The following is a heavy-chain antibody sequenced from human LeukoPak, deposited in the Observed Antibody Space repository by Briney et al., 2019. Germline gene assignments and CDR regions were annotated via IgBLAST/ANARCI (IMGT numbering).Heavy chain of an antibody. D-gene: IGHD2-15*01. Sequence: PGGSLRLSCAASGFTLSSYAMHWVRQAPGKGLDWVAVIPYDGSKKYYADSVQGRFTISRDNSKNTMYLQMNSLRSEDTAVYYCARDGASRGAPDDYWGQGTLVTVSS. CDR3: ARDGASRGAPDDY. V-gene: IGHV3-30-3*01. CDR1: GFTLSSYA. CDR2: IPYDGSKK. J-gene: IGHJ4*02.